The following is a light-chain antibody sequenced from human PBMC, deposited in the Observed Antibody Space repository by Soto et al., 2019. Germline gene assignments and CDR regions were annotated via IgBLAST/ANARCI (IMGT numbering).Light chain of an antibody. V-gene: IGLV2-11*01. Sequence: QSGLTQPRSVSGSPGQSVTISCTGTSSDVGGYNYVSWYQQHPGKAPKVMIYDVSERPSGVPDRFSGSKSGNTASLTISGLQAEDEADYYCCSYAGSPRDVFGTGTKVTVL. CDR1: SSDVGGYNY. J-gene: IGLJ1*01. CDR2: DVS. CDR3: CSYAGSPRDV.